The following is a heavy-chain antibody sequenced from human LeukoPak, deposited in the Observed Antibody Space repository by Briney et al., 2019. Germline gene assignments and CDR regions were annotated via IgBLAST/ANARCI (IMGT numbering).Heavy chain of an antibody. Sequence: ASVKVSCKASGYTFINYDINWVRQATGQGLEWMGWVNPNSGHTGYAQKFQGRVTITRSTSINTAYMELSSLRSEDTAVYYCATREGSSSWHPNAFDIWGQGTMVTVSS. CDR1: GYTFINYD. D-gene: IGHD6-13*01. CDR2: VNPNSGHT. CDR3: ATREGSSSWHPNAFDI. J-gene: IGHJ3*02. V-gene: IGHV1-8*03.